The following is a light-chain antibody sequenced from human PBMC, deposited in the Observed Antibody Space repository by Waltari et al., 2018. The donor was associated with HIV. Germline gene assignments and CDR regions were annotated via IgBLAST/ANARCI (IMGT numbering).Light chain of an antibody. CDR2: INN. CDR3: AAWDDTLNGL. Sequence: QSVLTQPPSASGTPGQNVTISCSGNTSNIGTNNVNWYQQFPGAAPTLLIYINNQRPSGFPARFSGSKSGTSASLAISGLQSEDVADYFCAAWDDTLNGLFGGGTKLTVL. V-gene: IGLV1-44*01. CDR1: TSNIGTNN. J-gene: IGLJ2*01.